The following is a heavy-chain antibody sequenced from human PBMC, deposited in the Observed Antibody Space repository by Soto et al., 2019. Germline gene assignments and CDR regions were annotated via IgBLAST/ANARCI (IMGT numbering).Heavy chain of an antibody. CDR1: GGSISSGDYY. D-gene: IGHD1-26*01. Sequence: SETLSLTCTVSGGSISSGDYYWSWIRQPPGKGLEWIGYMYYSGSTYYNPSLKSRVTISVDTSKNQFSLKLSSVTAAVTAVYYCAREGVGVTGYYYYGMDVRGQGTTVTGS. V-gene: IGHV4-30-4*01. J-gene: IGHJ6*02. CDR3: AREGVGVTGYYYYGMDV. CDR2: MYYSGST.